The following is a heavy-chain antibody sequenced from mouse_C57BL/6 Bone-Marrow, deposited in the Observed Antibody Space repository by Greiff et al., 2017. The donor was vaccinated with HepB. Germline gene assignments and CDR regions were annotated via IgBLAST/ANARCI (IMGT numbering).Heavy chain of an antibody. D-gene: IGHD3-1*01. CDR2: IWRGGST. CDR3: AKKKSASGAMDY. Sequence: VQGVESGPGLVQPSQSLSITCTVSGFSLTSYGVHWVRQSPGKGLEWLGVIWRGGSTDYNAAFMSRLSITKDNSKSQVFFKMNSLQADDTAIYYCAKKKSASGAMDYWGQGTSVTVSS. J-gene: IGHJ4*01. V-gene: IGHV2-5*01. CDR1: GFSLTSYG.